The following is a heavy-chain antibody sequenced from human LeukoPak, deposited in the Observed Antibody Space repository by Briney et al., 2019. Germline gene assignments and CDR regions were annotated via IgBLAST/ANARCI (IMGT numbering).Heavy chain of an antibody. D-gene: IGHD5-12*01. CDR2: ISAGGAST. CDR1: GFSFSAYA. J-gene: IGHJ4*02. CDR3: AKDRAGYSGARGFDC. Sequence: GGSLRLSCAASGFSFSAYAMSGVRQAPGKGLEWVSGISAGGASTYYADSVRGRFTVSRDNSKNTLYLQMHSLGAADTAAYYCAKDRAGYSGARGFDCWGQGTLVTVSS. V-gene: IGHV3-23*01.